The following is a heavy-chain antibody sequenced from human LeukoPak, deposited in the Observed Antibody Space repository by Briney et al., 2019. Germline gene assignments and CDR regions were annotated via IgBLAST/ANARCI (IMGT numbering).Heavy chain of an antibody. CDR1: GFTVSSNY. CDR2: IYSGGST. CDR3: ARFSSNGVSEFAY. J-gene: IGHJ4*02. Sequence: GGSLRLSCAASGFTVSSNYMSWVRQAPGKGLGWVSVIYSGGSTYYADSVKGRFTISRGNSKHTLYLQMNSLRAEDTALYYCARFSSNGVSEFAYWGQGTLVTVSS. V-gene: IGHV3-66*02. D-gene: IGHD2-8*01.